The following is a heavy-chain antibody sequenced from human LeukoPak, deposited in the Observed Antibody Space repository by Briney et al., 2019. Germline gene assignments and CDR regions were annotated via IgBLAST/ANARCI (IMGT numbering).Heavy chain of an antibody. Sequence: SETLSLTCTVSGYSISSGYYWGWIRQPPGKGLEWIGSIYHSGSTYYNPSLKSRVTISVDTSKNQFSLKLSSVTAADTAVYYCARLGSSPTRFDYWGQGTLVTVSS. CDR3: ARLGSSPTRFDY. CDR1: GYSISSGYY. CDR2: IYHSGST. D-gene: IGHD5-12*01. J-gene: IGHJ4*02. V-gene: IGHV4-38-2*02.